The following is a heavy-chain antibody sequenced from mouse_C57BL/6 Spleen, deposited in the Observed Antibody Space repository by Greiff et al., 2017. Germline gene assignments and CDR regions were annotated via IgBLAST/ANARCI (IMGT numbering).Heavy chain of an antibody. D-gene: IGHD1-1*01. Sequence: QVQLQQSGAELVRPGTSVKVSCKASGYAFTNYLIEWVKQRPGQGLDWIGVINPGSGGPNYNEKFKGKATLTADKSSSTAYMQLSSLTSEDSAVYFCATQTTVVAEGYFDVWGTGTTVTVSS. V-gene: IGHV1-54*01. CDR2: INPGSGGP. CDR1: GYAFTNYL. J-gene: IGHJ1*03. CDR3: ATQTTVVAEGYFDV.